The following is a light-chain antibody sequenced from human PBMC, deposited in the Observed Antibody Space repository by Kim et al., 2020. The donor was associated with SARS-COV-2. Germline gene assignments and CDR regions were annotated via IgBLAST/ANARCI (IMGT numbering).Light chain of an antibody. CDR3: QQYNSWPLT. J-gene: IGKJ4*01. V-gene: IGKV3-15*01. CDR1: QSVSSD. Sequence: EIVMTQSPATLSVSPGERATLSCRASQSVSSDLVWYQQKPGQAPRVLIYGASRRATGIPARFSGSGSGTEFTLTISSLQSEDFTVYFCQQYNSWPLTFGGGTKLEIK. CDR2: GAS.